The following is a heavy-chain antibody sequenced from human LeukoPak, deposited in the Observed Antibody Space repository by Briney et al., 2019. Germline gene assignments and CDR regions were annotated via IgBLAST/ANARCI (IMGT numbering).Heavy chain of an antibody. CDR2: ISSSSSTI. J-gene: IGHJ4*02. CDR1: GFTFGSYS. V-gene: IGHV3-48*02. CDR3: ARVGPGYCSSTSCYWGNYFDY. Sequence: GGSLRLSCAASGFTFGSYSMNWVRQAPGKGLEWVSYISSSSSTIYYADSVKGRFTISRDNAKNSLYLQMNSLRDEDTAVYYCARVGPGYCSSTSCYWGNYFDYWGQGTLVTVSS. D-gene: IGHD2-2*01.